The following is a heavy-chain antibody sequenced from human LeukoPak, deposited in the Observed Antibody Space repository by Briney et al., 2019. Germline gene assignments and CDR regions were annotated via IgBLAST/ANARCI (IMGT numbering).Heavy chain of an antibody. D-gene: IGHD1-26*01. V-gene: IGHV5-51*01. Sequence: GESLKISCKGSGYIFSSYCIGWVRQMPGKGLEWMGIIYPGDSDTRYSPSFQGQVTISADKSISTAYLQWSSLRASDTAMYYCAIGLGATSFDYWGQGTLVTVSS. J-gene: IGHJ4*02. CDR3: AIGLGATSFDY. CDR2: IYPGDSDT. CDR1: GYIFSSYC.